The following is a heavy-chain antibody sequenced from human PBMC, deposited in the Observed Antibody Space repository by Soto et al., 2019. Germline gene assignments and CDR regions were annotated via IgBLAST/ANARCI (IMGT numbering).Heavy chain of an antibody. V-gene: IGHV3-74*01. J-gene: IGHJ3*02. Sequence: EVQLVESGGGLVQPGGSLRLSCGASGFSFRSHWMHWVRQAPGKGLMWVSQINTDGRATSYADSVKGRFTISRDNAKKTLYLQMNSLRVEDTAVYFSAREVLTNPNYDGFDIWGQGTWVTVSP. CDR3: AREVLTNPNYDGFDI. CDR1: GFSFRSHW. D-gene: IGHD2-8*01. CDR2: INTDGRAT.